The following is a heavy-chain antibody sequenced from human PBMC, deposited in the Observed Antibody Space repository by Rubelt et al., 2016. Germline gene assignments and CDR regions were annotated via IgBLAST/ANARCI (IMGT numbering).Heavy chain of an antibody. Sequence: QEQLVQSGAEVKKPGSSVKVSCKASGGTFSSYAISWVRQAPGQGLEWMGGIITVFGTANYAQKFQGSGTMTVDEATSTAYMELSSLRSEDTAVYYCATTIAIRPYYFDYWGQGTLVTVSS. CDR2: IITVFGTA. CDR3: ATTIAIRPYYFDY. D-gene: IGHD6-6*01. V-gene: IGHV1-69*01. CDR1: GGTFSSYA. J-gene: IGHJ4*02.